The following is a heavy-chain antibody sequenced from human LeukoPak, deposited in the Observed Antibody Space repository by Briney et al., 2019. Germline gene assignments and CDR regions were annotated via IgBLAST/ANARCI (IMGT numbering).Heavy chain of an antibody. CDR2: INHSGST. D-gene: IGHD2-2*01. V-gene: IGHV4-34*01. CDR1: GGSFSGYY. CDR3: ARGRTSCYYNWFDP. J-gene: IGHJ5*02. Sequence: SETLSLTCAVYGGSFSGYYWSWIRQPPGKGLEWIGEINHSGSTNYNPSLKSRVTISVDTSKNQFSLKLSSVTAADTAVYYCARGRTSCYYNWFDPWGQGTLVTVSS.